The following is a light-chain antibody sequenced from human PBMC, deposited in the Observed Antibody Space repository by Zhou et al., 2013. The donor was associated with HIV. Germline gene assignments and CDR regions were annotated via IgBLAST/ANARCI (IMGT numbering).Light chain of an antibody. CDR1: QGISSA. V-gene: IGKV1-5*03. CDR2: KAS. CDR3: QQYSSYPMYT. J-gene: IGKJ2*01. Sequence: DIQMTQSPSTLSASVGDRVTITCRASQGISSALAWYQQKPGKAPKLLIYKASNLESGVPSRFSGSGSGTEFTLTISSLQPDDFATYYCQQYSSYPMYTFGQGTKLEIK.